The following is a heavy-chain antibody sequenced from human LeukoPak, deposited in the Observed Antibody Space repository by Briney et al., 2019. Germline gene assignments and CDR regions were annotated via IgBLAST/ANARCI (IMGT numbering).Heavy chain of an antibody. D-gene: IGHD3-9*01. Sequence: GRSLRLSCAASGFTFNRYAIHWVRQAPGKGLEWVTVISSDGNDQHYADSVKGRFTISRDNYKNTVFLQMNSLRIEDTAVYYCARDFDQGGADYYFAYWGQGTLVTVSS. CDR1: GFTFNRYA. CDR3: ARDFDQGGADYYFAY. J-gene: IGHJ4*02. CDR2: ISSDGNDQ. V-gene: IGHV3-30-3*01.